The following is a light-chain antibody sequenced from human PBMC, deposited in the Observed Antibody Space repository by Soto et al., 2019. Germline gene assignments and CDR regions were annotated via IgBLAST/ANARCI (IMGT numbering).Light chain of an antibody. V-gene: IGKV1-16*02. CDR3: QHYNNFPLP. J-gene: IGKJ3*01. CDR1: QDIGTY. Sequence: DIQMTQSPSSLSASVGDRVTITCRASQDIGTYLVWFQQKPGKAPKSLFFAASRLQSGGPTKFSGSGSQTQFTLTISNLQPEDSATYYCQHYNNFPLPFGPGTKVHIK. CDR2: AAS.